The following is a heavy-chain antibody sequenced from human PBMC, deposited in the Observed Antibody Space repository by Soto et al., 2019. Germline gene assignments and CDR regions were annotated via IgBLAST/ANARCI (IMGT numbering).Heavy chain of an antibody. D-gene: IGHD6-19*01. J-gene: IGHJ6*02. CDR1: GYSFTSYR. CDR3: ARRSYSSGWLYGMDV. Sequence: GESLKISCKGSGYSFTSYRIGWMRQMPGKGLEWMGIIYPGDSDTRYSPSFQGQVTISADKSISTAYLQWSSLKASDTAMYYCARRSYSSGWLYGMDVWGQGTTVTVSS. V-gene: IGHV5-51*01. CDR2: IYPGDSDT.